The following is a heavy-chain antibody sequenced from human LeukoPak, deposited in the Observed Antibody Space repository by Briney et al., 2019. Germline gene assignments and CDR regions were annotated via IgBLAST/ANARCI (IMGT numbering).Heavy chain of an antibody. D-gene: IGHD6-13*01. CDR1: GFSLSTSGVG. V-gene: IGHV2-5*01. CDR3: AHRSSSCGTFDP. J-gene: IGHJ5*02. Sequence: SGPTLVKPTQTLTLTCTLSGFSLSTSGVGVGWIRQPPGKALEWLALIYWNDDKRYSPSLKSRLTITKDTSKNQVVLTMTNMDPVDTATHYCAHRSSSCGTFDPWGQGTLVTVSS. CDR2: IYWNDDK.